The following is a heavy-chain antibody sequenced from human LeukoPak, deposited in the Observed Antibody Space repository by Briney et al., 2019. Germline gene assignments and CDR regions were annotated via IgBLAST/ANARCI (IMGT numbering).Heavy chain of an antibody. Sequence: GGSLRLSCAAPGFTFSSYSMNWVRQAPGKGLEWVSSISSSSYIYYADSVKGRFTISRDNAKNSLYLQMNSLRAEDTAVYYCARDPELTAGTSCFDYWGQGTLVTVSS. J-gene: IGHJ4*02. D-gene: IGHD6-19*01. CDR1: GFTFSSYS. V-gene: IGHV3-21*01. CDR3: ARDPELTAGTSCFDY. CDR2: ISSSSYI.